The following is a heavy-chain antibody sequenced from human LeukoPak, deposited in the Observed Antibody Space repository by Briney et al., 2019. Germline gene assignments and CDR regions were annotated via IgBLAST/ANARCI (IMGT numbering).Heavy chain of an antibody. CDR1: AFTFSSYA. D-gene: IGHD2-15*01. Sequence: GGSLRLSCAASAFTFSSYAMSWVRQAQGKGLEWVSAISGSGGGTYYADSVKGRFTISRDNSKNTLYLQMNSLRAEDTAVYYCAKDFYSVAVAATLRYWGQGTLVSVSS. V-gene: IGHV3-23*01. CDR2: ISGSGGGT. CDR3: AKDFYSVAVAATLRY. J-gene: IGHJ4*02.